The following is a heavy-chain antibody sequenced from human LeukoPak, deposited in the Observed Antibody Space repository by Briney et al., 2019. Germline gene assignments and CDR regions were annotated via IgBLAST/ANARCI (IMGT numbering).Heavy chain of an antibody. V-gene: IGHV3-48*01. J-gene: IGHJ5*02. CDR2: ISSSSSNTI. D-gene: IGHD2-15*01. CDR3: ARVPHNCTGDRCYSRWFDP. Sequence: GGSLRLSCAASGFTFSSYSMNWVRQAPGKGLEWVSSISSSSSNTIYYADSVEGRFTISRDNAKNSLYLQMNSLRAEDTAVYYCARVPHNCTGDRCYSRWFDPWGQGTLVIVSS. CDR1: GFTFSSYS.